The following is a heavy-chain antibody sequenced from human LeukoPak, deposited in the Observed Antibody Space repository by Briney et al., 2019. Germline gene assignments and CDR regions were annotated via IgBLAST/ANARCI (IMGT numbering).Heavy chain of an antibody. Sequence: PSETPSLTCTVSGGSISSGSYYWNWIRQPAGKGLEWIGRIYTSGSTNYNPSLKSRVTISVDTSKNQFSLNLSSVTAADTAVYYCARNRDDYNLVFDYWGQGTLVTVSS. J-gene: IGHJ4*02. D-gene: IGHD5-24*01. CDR3: ARNRDDYNLVFDY. CDR1: GGSISSGSYY. CDR2: IYTSGST. V-gene: IGHV4-61*02.